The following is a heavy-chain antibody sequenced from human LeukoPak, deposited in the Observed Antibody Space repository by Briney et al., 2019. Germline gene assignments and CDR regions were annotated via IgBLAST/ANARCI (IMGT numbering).Heavy chain of an antibody. D-gene: IGHD1-7*01. CDR3: ARGRTSEFDY. Sequence: GGSLRLSCAVSGITFSTYSMNWVRQAPGKGLEWVSSISSSSTYIYYADSVKGRFTISRDNAKNSLYLQMNSLRAEDTAVYYRARGRTSEFDYWGQGTLVTVSS. V-gene: IGHV3-21*01. J-gene: IGHJ4*02. CDR1: GITFSTYS. CDR2: ISSSSTYI.